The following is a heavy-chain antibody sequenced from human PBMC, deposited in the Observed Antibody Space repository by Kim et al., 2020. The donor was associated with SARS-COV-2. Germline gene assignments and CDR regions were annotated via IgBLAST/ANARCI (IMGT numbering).Heavy chain of an antibody. CDR1: GFTFSSYA. V-gene: IGHV3-30*04. D-gene: IGHD4-17*01. J-gene: IGHJ4*02. CDR3: ARDENYGDYSYDFDY. Sequence: GGSLRLSCAASGFTFSSYAMHWVRQAPGKGLEWVAVISYDGSNKYYADSVKGRFTISRDNSKNTLYLQMNSLRAEDTAVYYCARDENYGDYSYDFDYWGQGTLVTVSS. CDR2: ISYDGSNK.